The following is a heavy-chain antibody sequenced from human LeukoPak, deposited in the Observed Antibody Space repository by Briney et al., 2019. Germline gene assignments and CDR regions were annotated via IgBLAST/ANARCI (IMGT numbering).Heavy chain of an antibody. D-gene: IGHD4-17*01. CDR2: ISDSGGST. J-gene: IGHJ4*02. CDR3: VRLDTGTVTAWGNYFDY. CDR1: GFTFSSYA. Sequence: PGGSLRLSCAASGFTFSSYAMSWVRQAPGKGLEWVSGISDSGGSTFYADSVKGRFTISRDNSKNTLYLQMSSLRTEDTAVYYCVRLDTGTVTAWGNYFDYWGQGTLVTVSS. V-gene: IGHV3-23*01.